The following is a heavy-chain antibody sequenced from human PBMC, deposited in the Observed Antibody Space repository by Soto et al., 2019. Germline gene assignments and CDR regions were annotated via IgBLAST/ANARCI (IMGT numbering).Heavy chain of an antibody. CDR2: INHSGST. CDR3: AIGWGRIFDY. Sequence: QVQLQQWGAGLLKPSETLSLTCAVYGGSFSGYYWSWIRQPPGKGLEWIGAINHSGSTIYNPFLKGRVTISIDTSKNQFALKLSSVTAADTVVYYCAIGWGRIFDYWGQGTLVTVSS. J-gene: IGHJ4*02. D-gene: IGHD7-27*01. CDR1: GGSFSGYY. V-gene: IGHV4-34*01.